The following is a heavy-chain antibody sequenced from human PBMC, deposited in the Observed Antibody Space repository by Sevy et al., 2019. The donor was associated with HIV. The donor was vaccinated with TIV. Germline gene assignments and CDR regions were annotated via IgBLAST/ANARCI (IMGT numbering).Heavy chain of an antibody. Sequence: GGSLRLSCAASGFTFSSYWMNWVRQAPGKGLVWVSRINSDGSSTSYADSVKGRFTISRDNAKNRLYLQMNSLRAEDTDVYYCARDLIVEATDWFDPRGQGTLITVSS. D-gene: IGHD1-26*01. V-gene: IGHV3-74*01. CDR2: INSDGSST. CDR3: ARDLIVEATDWFDP. J-gene: IGHJ5*01. CDR1: GFTFSSYW.